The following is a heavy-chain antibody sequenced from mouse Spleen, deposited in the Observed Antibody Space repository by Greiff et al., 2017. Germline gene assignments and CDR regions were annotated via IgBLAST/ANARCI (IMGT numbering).Heavy chain of an antibody. Sequence: QVQLKQSGAELARPGASVKMSCKASGYTFTSYTMHWVKQRPGQGLEWIGYINPSSGYTKYNQKFKDKATLTADKSSSTAYMQLSSLTSEDSAVYYCARWAYYYGSSYWYFDVWGAGTTVTVSS. V-gene: IGHV1-4*01. CDR1: GYTFTSYT. CDR2: INPSSGYT. J-gene: IGHJ1*01. CDR3: ARWAYYYGSSYWYFDV. D-gene: IGHD1-1*01.